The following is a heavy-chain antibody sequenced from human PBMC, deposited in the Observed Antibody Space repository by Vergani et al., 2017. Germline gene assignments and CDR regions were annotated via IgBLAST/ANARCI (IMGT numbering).Heavy chain of an antibody. CDR3: ARHRDYDFWSGYANWFDP. CDR1: GYSFTSYW. CDR2: IDPSDSYT. V-gene: IGHV5-10-1*03. J-gene: IGHJ5*02. D-gene: IGHD3-3*01. Sequence: EVQLVQSGAEVKKPGESLRISCKGSGYSFTSYWISWVRQMPGKGLECMGRIDPSDSYTNYSPSFQGHVTISADKSISTAYLQWSRLKASDTAMYYCARHRDYDFWSGYANWFDPWGQGTLVTVSS.